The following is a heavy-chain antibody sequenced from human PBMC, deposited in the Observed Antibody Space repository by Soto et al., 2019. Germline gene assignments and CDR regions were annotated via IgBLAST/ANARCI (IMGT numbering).Heavy chain of an antibody. V-gene: IGHV3-33*01. D-gene: IGHD2-21*02. Sequence: QVQLVESGGGVVQPGRSLRLSCAASGFTFSSYGMHWVRQAPGKGLEWVAIINFDGSYNYYADSVKVRLTISIDNSRNTLYLQMDSLSAEDTAVYDCARGGLDGTYCGGACYTLDYWGQGNLVTVSS. CDR2: INFDGSYN. CDR3: ARGGLDGTYCGGACYTLDY. CDR1: GFTFSSYG. J-gene: IGHJ4*02.